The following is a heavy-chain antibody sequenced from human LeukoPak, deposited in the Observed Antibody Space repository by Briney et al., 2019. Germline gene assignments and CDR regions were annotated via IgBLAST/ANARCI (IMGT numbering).Heavy chain of an antibody. D-gene: IGHD3/OR15-3a*01. Sequence: PSETLSLTCTVSGASVSSGEYYWSWIRQPPGKGLEWIGYIYYRGSTYYNPSLKSRVSISVDTSKNQFSLKLSSVTAADTAVYYCARAVGSMIWKAWFDPWGQGTLVTVSS. CDR2: IYYRGST. CDR3: ARAVGSMIWKAWFDP. V-gene: IGHV4-30-4*01. J-gene: IGHJ5*02. CDR1: GASVSSGEYY.